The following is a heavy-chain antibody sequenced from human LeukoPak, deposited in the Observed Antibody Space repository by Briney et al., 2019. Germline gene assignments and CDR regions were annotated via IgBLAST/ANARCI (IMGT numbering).Heavy chain of an antibody. V-gene: IGHV3-30*02. CDR2: IWYDGSNK. J-gene: IGHJ4*02. CDR3: AKLGYCSGGSCYSENYFDY. CDR1: GVTFSSYG. D-gene: IGHD2-15*01. Sequence: GGSLRRSCAASGVTFSSYGKHWVRQAPAKGLEWVAFIWYDGSNKYYADSVKGRFTISRDNSKNTLYLQMNSLRAEDTAVYYCAKLGYCSGGSCYSENYFDYWGQGTLVTVSS.